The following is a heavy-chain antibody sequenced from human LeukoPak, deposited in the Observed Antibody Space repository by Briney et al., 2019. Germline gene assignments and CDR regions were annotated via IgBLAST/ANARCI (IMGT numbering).Heavy chain of an antibody. Sequence: PGGSLRLSCAASGFTFSSYGMHWVRQAPGKGLDWVAFIHHDGSNKYYADSVRGRFTISRDNSKNSLYLQMNSLRAEDTAVYYCARDKALASPGYYYYYYMDVWGKGTTVTISS. CDR3: ARDKALASPGYYYYYYMDV. D-gene: IGHD5-12*01. J-gene: IGHJ6*03. CDR1: GFTFSSYG. V-gene: IGHV3-30*02. CDR2: IHHDGSNK.